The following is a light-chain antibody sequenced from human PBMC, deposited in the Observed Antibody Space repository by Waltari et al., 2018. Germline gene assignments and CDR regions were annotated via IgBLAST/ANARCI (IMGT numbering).Light chain of an antibody. Sequence: DIVMTQSPDSLAVSLGERATSNCKSSQSVFYSPNNKNYLSWYQQKPGQPPKLLIYWASTRESGVPDRFSGSGSGTDFTLTISSLQAEVVALYFCQQYYGSPFTFGGGTKVEIK. CDR3: QQYYGSPFT. CDR2: WAS. V-gene: IGKV4-1*01. CDR1: QSVFYSPNNKNY. J-gene: IGKJ4*01.